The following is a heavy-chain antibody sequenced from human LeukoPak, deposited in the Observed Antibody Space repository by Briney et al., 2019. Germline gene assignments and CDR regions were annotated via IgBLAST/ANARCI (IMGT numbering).Heavy chain of an antibody. V-gene: IGHV4-30-4*01. J-gene: IGHJ6*02. CDR3: ARADGDYPSGMDA. CDR1: GGSISSGDYY. D-gene: IGHD4-17*01. CDR2: IYYSGST. Sequence: SETLSLTCTVSGGSISSGDYYWSWIRQPPGKGLEWIGYIYYSGSTYYNPSLKSRVTISVDTSKNQFSLKLSSVTAADTAVYYCARADGDYPSGMDAWGQGTTVTVSS.